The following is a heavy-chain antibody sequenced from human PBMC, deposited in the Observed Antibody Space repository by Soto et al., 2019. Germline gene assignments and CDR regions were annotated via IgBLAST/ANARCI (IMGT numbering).Heavy chain of an antibody. Sequence: PSETLSLTCTVSGGSISSGGYYWSWIRQHPGKGLEWFGYIYYSGSTYYNPSLKSRVTISVDTSKNQFSLKLSSVTAADTAVYYCARGLEGSGSDWGDPSLGGMDVWGQGTTVTVSS. CDR1: GGSISSGGYY. D-gene: IGHD3-10*01. CDR3: ARGLEGSGSDWGDPSLGGMDV. V-gene: IGHV4-31*03. J-gene: IGHJ6*02. CDR2: IYYSGST.